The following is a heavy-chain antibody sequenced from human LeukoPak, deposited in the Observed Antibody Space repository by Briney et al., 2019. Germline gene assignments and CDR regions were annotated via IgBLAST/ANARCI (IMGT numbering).Heavy chain of an antibody. D-gene: IGHD3-16*02. J-gene: IGHJ4*02. CDR2: IYSGGST. CDR1: GFTVSSNY. CDR3: SSTGGPTGYYDYVWGSYRHYFDY. Sequence: QSGGSLRLSYAASGFTVSSNYMSWVRQAPGKGLEWVSVIYSGGSTYYADSVKGRFTISRDNSKNTLYLQMNSLRAEDTAVYYCSSTGGPTGYYDYVWGSYRHYFDYWGQGTLVTVSS. V-gene: IGHV3-66*01.